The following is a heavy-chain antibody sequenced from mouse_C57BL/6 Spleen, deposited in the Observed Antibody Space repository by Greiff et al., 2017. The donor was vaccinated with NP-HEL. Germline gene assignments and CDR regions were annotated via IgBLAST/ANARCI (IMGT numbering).Heavy chain of an antibody. CDR3: ARSYYGSSWYYAMDY. CDR2: IYPGSGST. D-gene: IGHD1-1*01. Sequence: VQLQQPGAELVKPGASVKMSCKASGYTFTSYWITWVKQRPGQGLEWIGDIYPGSGSTNYNEKFKSKATLTADTSSSTAYMQLSSLTSEDSAVYYCARSYYGSSWYYAMDYWGQGTSVTVSS. V-gene: IGHV1-55*01. J-gene: IGHJ4*01. CDR1: GYTFTSYW.